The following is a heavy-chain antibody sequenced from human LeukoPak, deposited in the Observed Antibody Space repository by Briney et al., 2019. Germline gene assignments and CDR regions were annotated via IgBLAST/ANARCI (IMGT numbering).Heavy chain of an antibody. J-gene: IGHJ6*02. CDR2: IGSDSKT. CDR3: ARVGCTGGSCLAYNYYAMDV. V-gene: IGHV3-23*01. CDR1: GFTFSGFA. Sequence: PGGSLRLSCAASGFTFSGFAMTWVRQAPGKGLGWVSSIGSDSKTHYSESVKGRFAISRDNSKNTLYLQVNSLRAEDTAVYYCARVGCTGGSCLAYNYYAMDVWGQGTTVTVSS. D-gene: IGHD2-15*01.